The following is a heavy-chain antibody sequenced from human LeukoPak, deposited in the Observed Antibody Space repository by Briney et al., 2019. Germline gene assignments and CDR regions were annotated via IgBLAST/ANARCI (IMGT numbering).Heavy chain of an antibody. CDR3: ARGGIKDFDY. CDR1: GGSISSYY. V-gene: IGHV4-59*12. CDR2: IYYSGST. J-gene: IGHJ4*02. Sequence: SETLSLTCTVSGGSISSYYWSWIRQPPGKGLEWIGYIYYSGSTNYNPSLKSRVTISVDTSKNQFSLKLSSVTAADTAVYYCARGGIKDFDYWGQGTLVTVSS. D-gene: IGHD6-13*01.